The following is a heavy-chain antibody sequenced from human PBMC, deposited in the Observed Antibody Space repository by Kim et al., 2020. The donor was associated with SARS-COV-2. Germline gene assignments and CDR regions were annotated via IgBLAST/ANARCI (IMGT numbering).Heavy chain of an antibody. J-gene: IGHJ4*02. V-gene: IGHV3-33*06. CDR1: GFTFGSFA. D-gene: IGHD1-26*01. Sequence: GGSLRLSCAASGFTFGSFAMHWVRQAPGKGLEWVALIYYDGSEKFYADSVKGRFTISRDNSENTLYLQLNGPRVEDTAVFYCGKDSGVVGAIDSWGQGTL. CDR3: GKDSGVVGAIDS. CDR2: IYYDGSEK.